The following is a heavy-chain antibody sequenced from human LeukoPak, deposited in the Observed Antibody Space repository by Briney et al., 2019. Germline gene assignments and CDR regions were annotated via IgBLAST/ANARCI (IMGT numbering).Heavy chain of an antibody. CDR1: GGSFSGYY. D-gene: IGHD2-8*01. CDR3: ARQDGKKDIVLMVYAPHYFDY. Sequence: SETLSLTCAVYGGSFSGYYWSWIRQPPGKGLEWIGEINHSGSTNYNPSLKSRVTISVDTSKNQFSLKLSSVTAADTAVYYCARQDGKKDIVLMVYAPHYFDYWGQGTLVTVSS. V-gene: IGHV4-34*01. CDR2: INHSGST. J-gene: IGHJ4*02.